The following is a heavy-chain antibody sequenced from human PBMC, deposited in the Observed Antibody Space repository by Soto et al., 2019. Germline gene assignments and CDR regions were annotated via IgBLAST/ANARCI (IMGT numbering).Heavy chain of an antibody. D-gene: IGHD3-22*01. Sequence: QVQLVQSESEVKKPGSSVKVSCTVSGGTFKNYAISWVRQAPGHGLQWVGGILPVFDELHYAPKLQGRVTITADEVTSTAHLELGSLTSDDTAVYFCARASDTSGYHYWGQGTLVTVSS. V-gene: IGHV1-69*01. J-gene: IGHJ4*02. CDR1: GGTFKNYA. CDR2: ILPVFDEL. CDR3: ARASDTSGYHY.